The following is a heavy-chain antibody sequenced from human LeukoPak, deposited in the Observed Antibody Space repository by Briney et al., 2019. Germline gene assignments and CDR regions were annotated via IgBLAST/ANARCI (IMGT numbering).Heavy chain of an antibody. V-gene: IGHV3-11*01. Sequence: PGGSLRLSCAASGFTFRDYYMSWIRQAPGKGLEWVSYISSGGNTIYYADSVKGRFTISRDNAKNSLYLQMNSLRAEDTAVYHCAGVFLDAFDIWGQGTMVTVSS. J-gene: IGHJ3*02. CDR3: AGVFLDAFDI. CDR1: GFTFRDYY. CDR2: ISSGGNTI.